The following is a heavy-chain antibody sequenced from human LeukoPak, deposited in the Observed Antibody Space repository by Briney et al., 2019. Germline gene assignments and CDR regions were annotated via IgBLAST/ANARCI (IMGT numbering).Heavy chain of an antibody. J-gene: IGHJ6*03. CDR2: IIPIFGTA. D-gene: IGHD6-13*01. CDR1: GGTFSSYA. CDR3: ATGIAAAGYYYYYYMDV. Sequence: ASVKVSCKASGGTFSSYAISWVRQAPGQGREWMGGIIPIFGTANYAQKFQGRVTITTDESTSTAYMELSSLRSEDTAVYYCATGIAAAGYYYYYYMDVWGKGTTVTVSS. V-gene: IGHV1-69*05.